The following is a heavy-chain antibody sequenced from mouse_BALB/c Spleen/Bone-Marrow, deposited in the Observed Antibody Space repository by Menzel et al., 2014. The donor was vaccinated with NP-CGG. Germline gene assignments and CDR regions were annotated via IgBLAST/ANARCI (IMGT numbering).Heavy chain of an antibody. J-gene: IGHJ2*01. D-gene: IGHD2-3*01. CDR1: GFDFRRYW. Sequence: EVKVVESGGGLVQPGGSLKLPCAASGFDFRRYWMSWVRQAPGKGLEWIGEINPESSTINYTPSLKDKFIISRDNAKNTLYLQMSKVRSEDTALYYCARLGYYGYFVDWGQGTTLTVSS. CDR3: ARLGYYGYFVD. CDR2: INPESSTI. V-gene: IGHV4-1*02.